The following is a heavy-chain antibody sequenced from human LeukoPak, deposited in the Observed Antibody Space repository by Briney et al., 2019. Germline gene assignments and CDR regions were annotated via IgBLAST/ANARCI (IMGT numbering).Heavy chain of an antibody. CDR1: GVPFSNHY. D-gene: IGHD6-19*01. Sequence: AETLSLTCAVSGVPFSNHYWSWARHPPREGLELFGQINHSGYTNYTPYLKSQVTMSIDTSNNQFSLILPCVTAADAGVYYCTRAVAGHPEWGQGTRVTVSS. J-gene: IGHJ4*02. V-gene: IGHV4-34*01. CDR3: TRAVAGHPE. CDR2: INHSGYT.